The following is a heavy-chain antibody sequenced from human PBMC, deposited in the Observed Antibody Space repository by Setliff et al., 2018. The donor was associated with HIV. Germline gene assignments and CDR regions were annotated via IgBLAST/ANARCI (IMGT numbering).Heavy chain of an antibody. Sequence: PSETLSLTCAVSGYSISSGYYWGWIRQPPGKGLGWIGTIYHSGSTYYNPSLKSRVTISVDTSKNQFSLRLSSVTAADSAVYYCARGRFHRLHRPYSGSGSLGIQYFDYWGQGTLVTVSS. J-gene: IGHJ4*02. CDR3: ARGRFHRLHRPYSGSGSLGIQYFDY. CDR1: GYSISSGYY. CDR2: IYHSGST. D-gene: IGHD3-10*01. V-gene: IGHV4-38-2*01.